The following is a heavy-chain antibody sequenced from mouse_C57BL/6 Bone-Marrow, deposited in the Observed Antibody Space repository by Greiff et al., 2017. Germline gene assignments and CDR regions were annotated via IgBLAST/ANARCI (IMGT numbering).Heavy chain of an antibody. CDR2: IRSGGDYI. CDR1: GFTFSSYA. V-gene: IGHV5-9-1*02. Sequence: EVNVVESGEGLVKPGGSLKLSCAASGFTFSSYAMSWVRQTPEQRLEWVAYIRSGGDYIYYADTVKGRFTISRDNARNTLYLQMSSLKSEDTAMYYCTREGWDYGVSGFAYWGKGTLVTVSA. D-gene: IGHD2-4*01. CDR3: TREGWDYGVSGFAY. J-gene: IGHJ3*01.